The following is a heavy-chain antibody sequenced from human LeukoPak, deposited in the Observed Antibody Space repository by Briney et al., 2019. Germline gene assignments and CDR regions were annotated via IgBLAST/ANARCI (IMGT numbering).Heavy chain of an antibody. CDR3: ATIAAAGPTPKNWFDP. V-gene: IGHV4-34*01. CDR2: INHSGST. CDR1: GGSFSGYY. Sequence: SETLSLTCAVYGGSFSGYYWSWIRQPPGKGLEWIGEINHSGSTNYNPSLKSRVTISVDTSKNQFSLKLSSVTAADTAVYYCATIAAAGPTPKNWFDPWGQGTLVTVSS. J-gene: IGHJ5*02. D-gene: IGHD6-13*01.